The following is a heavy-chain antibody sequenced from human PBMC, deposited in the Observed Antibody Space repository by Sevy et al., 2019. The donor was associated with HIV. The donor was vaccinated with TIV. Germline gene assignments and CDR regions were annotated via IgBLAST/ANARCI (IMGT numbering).Heavy chain of an antibody. V-gene: IGHV3-13*05. CDR2: IGTAGDQ. D-gene: IGHD3-10*01. CDR3: ARGSLTQHGFDY. J-gene: IGHJ4*02. Sequence: GSLKLSCAASGFTFSSYGMPWVRQATGKGLEWVCAIGTAGDQYYPGSVNRRFIISRENAKNSVYLQMNSLRAEDTAVYYCARGSLTQHGFDYWGQGTLVTVSS. CDR1: GFTFSSYG.